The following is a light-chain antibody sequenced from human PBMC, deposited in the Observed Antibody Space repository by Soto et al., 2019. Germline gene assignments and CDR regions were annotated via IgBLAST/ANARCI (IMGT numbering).Light chain of an antibody. V-gene: IGKV1-5*01. CDR2: DVS. CDR1: QSISSW. J-gene: IGKJ1*01. Sequence: DIQMTQSPSTLSASVGDRVTITCRASQSISSWLAWYQQKPGKAPDLLMSDVSSLERGVASRFSGSGSGTEFTLTISSMQPDDFATYYCQQYHGYSRTFGQGTKVHIK. CDR3: QQYHGYSRT.